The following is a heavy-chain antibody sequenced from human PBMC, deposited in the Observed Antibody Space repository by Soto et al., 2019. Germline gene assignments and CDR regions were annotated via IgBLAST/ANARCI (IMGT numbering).Heavy chain of an antibody. Sequence: GGSLRLSCAASGFTFSSYAMSWVRQAPGKGLEWVSAISGSGGSTYYADSVKGRFTISRDNSKNTLYLQMNSLRAEDTAVYYCAKDLPHRVGAAQGVAIGDAFDIWGQGTMVTVSS. D-gene: IGHD5-12*01. V-gene: IGHV3-23*01. CDR3: AKDLPHRVGAAQGVAIGDAFDI. CDR2: ISGSGGST. CDR1: GFTFSSYA. J-gene: IGHJ3*02.